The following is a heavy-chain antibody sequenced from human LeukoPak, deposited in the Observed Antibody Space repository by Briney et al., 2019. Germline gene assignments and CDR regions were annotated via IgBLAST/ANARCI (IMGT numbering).Heavy chain of an antibody. CDR2: IRSKAYGGTT. CDR1: GFTFGDYA. D-gene: IGHD3-3*01. J-gene: IGHJ4*02. CDR3: TRDTVYDFWSGYYLSFDY. Sequence: PGGSLRLSRTASGFTFGDYAMSWVRQAPGKGLEWVGFIRSKAYGGTTEYAASVKGRFTISRDDSKSIAYLQMNSLKTEDTAVYYCTRDTVYDFWSGYYLSFDYWGQGTLVTVSS. V-gene: IGHV3-49*04.